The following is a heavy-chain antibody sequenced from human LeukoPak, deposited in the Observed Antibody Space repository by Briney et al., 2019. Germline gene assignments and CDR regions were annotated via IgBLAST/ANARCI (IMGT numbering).Heavy chain of an antibody. D-gene: IGHD3-22*01. CDR3: ARAPSEIGGYYPEYFRH. Sequence: GGSLRLSCAASGFTFSTYWMHWVRQAPGKGLVWVPRINYADSVKGRFTISRDNAKNTVSLQMNSLRPEDTGVYYCARAPSEIGGYYPEYFRHWGQGTLVTVSS. J-gene: IGHJ1*01. V-gene: IGHV3-74*01. CDR1: GFTFSTYW. CDR2: I.